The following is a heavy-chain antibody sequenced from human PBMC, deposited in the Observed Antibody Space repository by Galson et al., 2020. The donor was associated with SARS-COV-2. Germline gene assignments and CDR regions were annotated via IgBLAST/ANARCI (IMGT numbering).Heavy chain of an antibody. CDR3: ARVGGNDGWNWFDP. J-gene: IGHJ5*02. CDR1: GGSMSKNY. D-gene: IGHD1-1*01. CDR2: IYYSGGT. Sequence: SDNLSLTSSVSGGSMSKNYWSWIRQSPVKGLEWIGNIYYSGGTKYNPSLKSRVSMSVDTSENQFSLKLNSVTAADTAVYYCARVGGNDGWNWFDPWGQGALVTVSA. V-gene: IGHV4-59*07.